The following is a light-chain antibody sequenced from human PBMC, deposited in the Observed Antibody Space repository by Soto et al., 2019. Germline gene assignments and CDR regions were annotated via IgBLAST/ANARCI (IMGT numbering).Light chain of an antibody. CDR1: QNVSTW. Sequence: DIQITQSPSSVSASVGDRVTVTCRASQNVSTWLTWYQQTPGKAPNLLIYGASTLQRGVPSRFSGSGSGTEFTLTISSRQPEDFAIYFCQQGSRFPFTFGPGTRVDFK. V-gene: IGKV1-12*01. CDR3: QQGSRFPFT. CDR2: GAS. J-gene: IGKJ3*01.